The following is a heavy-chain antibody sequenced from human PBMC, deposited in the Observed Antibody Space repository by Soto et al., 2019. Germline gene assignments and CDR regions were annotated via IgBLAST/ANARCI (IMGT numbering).Heavy chain of an antibody. Sequence: QVQLVQSGAEVKKPGSSVKVSCKDSGGTFSTYSMFWVRQAPGQGLEWMGRIIPMLGVRNYAQRFQDRVMITADNSTATVHMELSSLRSEDTALYYCTIGSWSGEVFDIWGQGTMVTVSS. J-gene: IGHJ3*02. CDR3: TIGSWSGEVFDI. CDR1: GGTFSTYS. CDR2: IIPMLGVR. D-gene: IGHD2-21*01. V-gene: IGHV1-69*02.